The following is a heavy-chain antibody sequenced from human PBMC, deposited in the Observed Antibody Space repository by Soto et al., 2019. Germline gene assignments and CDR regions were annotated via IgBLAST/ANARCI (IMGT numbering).Heavy chain of an antibody. CDR2: IYPGDSDT. D-gene: IGHD3-22*01. Sequence: PGESLKISCKGSGYSFTSYWIGWVRQMPGKGLEWMGIIYPGDSDTRYSPSFQGQVTISADKSISTAYLQWSSLKASDTAMYYCARLKNYYDSSGYFLVHNWFDPWGQGTLVPVSS. CDR3: ARLKNYYDSSGYFLVHNWFDP. CDR1: GYSFTSYW. V-gene: IGHV5-51*01. J-gene: IGHJ5*02.